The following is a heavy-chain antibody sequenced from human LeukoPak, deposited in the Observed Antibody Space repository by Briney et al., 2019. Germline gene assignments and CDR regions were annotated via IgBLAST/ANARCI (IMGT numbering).Heavy chain of an antibody. J-gene: IGHJ4*02. D-gene: IGHD5-18*01. CDR1: GGSISSYY. V-gene: IGHV4-4*07. CDR3: ARGGDTAMVTALDYGGDFDY. Sequence: SETLSLTCTVSGGSISSYYWSWIRQPAGKGLEWIGRIYTSGSTNYNPSLKSRVTMSVDTSKNQFSLKLSSVTAADTAVYYCARGGDTAMVTALDYGGDFDYWGQGTLVTVSS. CDR2: IYTSGST.